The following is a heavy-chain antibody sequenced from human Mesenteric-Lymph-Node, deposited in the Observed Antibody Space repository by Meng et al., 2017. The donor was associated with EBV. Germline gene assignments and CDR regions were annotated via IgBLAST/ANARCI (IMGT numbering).Heavy chain of an antibody. Sequence: QVQLQDAGPGLVKPSGTLSLTCAVSGASISGANWWSWVRQPPGKGLEWIGEVYHSGSTNYNPSLKSRVSMSVDTSKNHFSLKLTSVTAADTAMYYCAEVLNGYYYFDYWGQGTLVTVSS. CDR3: AEVLNGYYYFDY. V-gene: IGHV4-4*02. CDR1: GASISGANW. CDR2: VYHSGST. J-gene: IGHJ4*02. D-gene: IGHD3-22*01.